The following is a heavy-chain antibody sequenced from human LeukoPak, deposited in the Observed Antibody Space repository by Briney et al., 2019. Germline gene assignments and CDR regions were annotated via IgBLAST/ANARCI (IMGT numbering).Heavy chain of an antibody. J-gene: IGHJ4*02. CDR2: ITGGGGST. D-gene: IGHD2-15*01. CDR3: AKMVMVVAAIDY. Sequence: GGSLRLSCAASGFAFSSYDMSWVRQAPGKALEWVSAITGGGGSTYYADSVKGRFTISRDNSKNTLYLQMSSLRAADTAVYYCAKMVMVVAAIDYWGQGTLVTVSS. V-gene: IGHV3-23*01. CDR1: GFAFSSYD.